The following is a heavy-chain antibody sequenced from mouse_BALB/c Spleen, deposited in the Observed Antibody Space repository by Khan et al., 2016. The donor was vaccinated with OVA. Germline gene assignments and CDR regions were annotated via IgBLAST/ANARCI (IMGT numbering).Heavy chain of an antibody. CDR2: IDPANGNT. Sequence: VQLQQSGAELVKPGASVKLSCTASGFNIKDTYMHWVKQRPDQGLEWIGRIDPANGNTKYDPKFQGKATIPADTPSNTAYLQLSSLTSEDTAVKYCARRMITAGFDYWGQGTTLTVAS. CDR3: ARRMITAGFDY. J-gene: IGHJ2*01. D-gene: IGHD2-4*01. CDR1: GFNIKDTY. V-gene: IGHV14-3*02.